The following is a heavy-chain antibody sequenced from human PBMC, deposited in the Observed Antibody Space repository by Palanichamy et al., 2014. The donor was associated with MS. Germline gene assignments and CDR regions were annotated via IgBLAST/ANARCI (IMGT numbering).Heavy chain of an antibody. CDR1: GFIFRDYY. CDR2: INSSGRTI. CDR3: ARGVSTDY. J-gene: IGHJ4*02. V-gene: IGHV3-11*01. D-gene: IGHD4-11*01. Sequence: QVQLVESGGGLVKPGGSLRLSCAASGFIFRDYYINWIRQAPGKGLEWVADINSSGRTIHYEDSVKGRFTISGDNAKNSLYLQMNSLRAEDTAFYYCARGVSTDYWGQGTLVTVSS.